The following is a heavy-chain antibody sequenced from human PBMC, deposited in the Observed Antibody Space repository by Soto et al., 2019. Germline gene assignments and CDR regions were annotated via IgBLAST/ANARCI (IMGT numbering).Heavy chain of an antibody. CDR3: ARLAYSHYST. V-gene: IGHV4-39*01. Sequence: SETLSLTFTVSGGSIKVGGYYWGWIRQPPGKGLEWVATIYYSGTTYYNPSLKSRLTISLDTSRNQFSLDLTSVTAADTAVYYCARLAYSHYSTWGQGTLVTVYS. J-gene: IGHJ4*02. CDR1: GGSIKVGGYY. D-gene: IGHD5-12*01. CDR2: IYYSGTT.